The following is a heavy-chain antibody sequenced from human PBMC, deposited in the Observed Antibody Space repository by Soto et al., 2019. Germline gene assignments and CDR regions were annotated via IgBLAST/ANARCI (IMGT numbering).Heavy chain of an antibody. V-gene: IGHV3-53*02. CDR2: IYAAGRT. D-gene: IGHD6-19*01. CDR1: GFIVSSSY. CDR3: AGCGGWYGQCYFDC. Sequence: DVQLVETGGGLIQPGRSLRLSCAASGFIVSSSYMTWVRQAPGKVLEWVSVIYAAGRTYYADSVKGRFTISRDNSKNTLYLQMNSLSAADTAVYYCAGCGGWYGQCYFDCWGQGTLVTVSS. J-gene: IGHJ4*02.